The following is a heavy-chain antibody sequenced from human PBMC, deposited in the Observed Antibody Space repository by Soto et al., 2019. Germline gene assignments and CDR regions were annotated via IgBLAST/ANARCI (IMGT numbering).Heavy chain of an antibody. CDR3: AKDIRNTMIVVVGSAFDI. CDR1: GFTFSSYA. CDR2: ISGSGGST. J-gene: IGHJ3*02. D-gene: IGHD3-22*01. V-gene: IGHV3-23*01. Sequence: EVQLLESGGGLVQPGGSLRLSCAASGFTFSSYAMSWVRQAPGKGLEWGSAISGSGGSTYYADSVKGRFTISGANSKNTLYLQMNRLRAEDTAVYYCAKDIRNTMIVVVGSAFDIWGQGTMVTVSS.